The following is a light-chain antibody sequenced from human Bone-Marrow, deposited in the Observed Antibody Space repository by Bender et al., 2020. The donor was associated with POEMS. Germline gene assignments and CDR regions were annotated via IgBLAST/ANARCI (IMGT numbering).Light chain of an antibody. CDR3: QTWGHGIPYVV. J-gene: IGLJ2*01. Sequence: SYELTQPPSVAVSPGQTARITCSGDALPKQYAYWYQQKPGQAPVLIILKDTERPSGIPDRFSGSSSGAERYLTISSLQSEDEADYYCQTWGHGIPYVVFGGGTKLTVL. V-gene: IGLV3-25*02. CDR2: KDT. CDR1: ALPKQY.